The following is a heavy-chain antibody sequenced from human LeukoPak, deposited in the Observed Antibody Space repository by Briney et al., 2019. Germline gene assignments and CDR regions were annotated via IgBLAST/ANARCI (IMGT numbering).Heavy chain of an antibody. V-gene: IGHV3-30*03. CDR2: ISHDGSKK. J-gene: IGHJ4*02. D-gene: IGHD3-10*01. CDR1: GFTFSSYG. CDR3: ARDRGGGPFDY. Sequence: GGSLRLSCAASGFTFSSYGMHWVRQAPGKGLEWVAVISHDGSKKYYADSVKGRFTISRDNSKNTLYLQMNSLRAEDTAVYYCARDRGGGPFDYWGQGTPVTVSS.